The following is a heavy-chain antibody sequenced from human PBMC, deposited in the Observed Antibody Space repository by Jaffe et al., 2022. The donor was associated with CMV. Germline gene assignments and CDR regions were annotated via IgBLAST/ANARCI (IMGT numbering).Heavy chain of an antibody. J-gene: IGHJ3*02. Sequence: EVQLVESGGGLVQPGGSLRLSCAASGFTVSSNYMSWVRQAPGKGLEWVSVIYSGGSTYYADSVKGRFTISRDNSKNTLYLQMNSLRAEDTAVYYCARGGGPMVRGFDGGDAFDIWGQGTMVTVSS. V-gene: IGHV3-66*01. CDR3: ARGGGPMVRGFDGGDAFDI. CDR1: GFTVSSNY. CDR2: IYSGGST. D-gene: IGHD3-10*01.